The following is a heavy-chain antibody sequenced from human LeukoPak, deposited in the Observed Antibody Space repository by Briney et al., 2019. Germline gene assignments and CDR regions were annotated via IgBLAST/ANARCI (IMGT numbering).Heavy chain of an antibody. CDR2: INHSGST. CDR1: GGSFSGYY. CDR3: ARGGGYCSSTSCYRRHWFDP. V-gene: IGHV4-34*01. J-gene: IGHJ5*02. D-gene: IGHD2-2*02. Sequence: SETLSLTCAVYGGSFSGYYWSWIRQPPGKGLEWIGEINHSGSTNYNPSLKSRVTISVDTSKNQFSLKLSSVTAADTAVYYCARGGGYCSSTSCYRRHWFDPWGQETLVTVSS.